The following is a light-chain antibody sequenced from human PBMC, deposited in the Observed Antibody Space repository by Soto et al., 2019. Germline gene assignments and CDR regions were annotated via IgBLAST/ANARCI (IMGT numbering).Light chain of an antibody. Sequence: EIVLTQSPGTLSLSQGERATLSCRASQSVTSNYLAWYQQKDGQAPRLLIYDASTRATGVPDRFSGSGSGPEYTLTITRLEPEDFAVYSCQEYGFSPISFGQGTRLEIK. CDR1: QSVTSNY. CDR2: DAS. J-gene: IGKJ5*01. CDR3: QEYGFSPIS. V-gene: IGKV3-20*01.